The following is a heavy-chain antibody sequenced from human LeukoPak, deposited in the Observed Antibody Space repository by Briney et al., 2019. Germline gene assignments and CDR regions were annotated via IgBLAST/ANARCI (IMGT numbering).Heavy chain of an antibody. V-gene: IGHV3-53*01. CDR1: GFNIRNNW. J-gene: IGHJ4*02. D-gene: IGHD4-17*01. CDR2: ISGGGDT. CDR3: ATGRLRGPLDY. Sequence: PGGSLRLSCEASGFNIRNNWMSWVRLAPGKGLEWVSIISGGGDTYYADSVKGRFTISRDIFKNTLYLQMNSLRADDTAVYYCATGRLRGPLDYWGQGTLVTVSS.